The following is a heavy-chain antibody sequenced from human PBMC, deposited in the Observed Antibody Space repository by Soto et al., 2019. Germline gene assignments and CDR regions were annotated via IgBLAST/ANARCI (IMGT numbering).Heavy chain of an antibody. D-gene: IGHD3-22*01. V-gene: IGHV3-30-3*01. CDR2: ISYDGGNK. CDR3: AREWAYYDPTAVRTGIDP. CDR1: GFTFSSYA. J-gene: IGHJ5*02. Sequence: GGSLRLSCAASGFTFSSYAMHWVRQAPGKGLERVAVISYDGGNKYYAASVKGRSTNSRDNSKNTLYLQMNSLRAEYTSVKYFAREWAYYDPTAVRTGIDPWGQGTMVTVSS.